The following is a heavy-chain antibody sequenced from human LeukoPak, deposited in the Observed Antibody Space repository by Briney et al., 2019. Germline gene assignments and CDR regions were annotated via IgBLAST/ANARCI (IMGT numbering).Heavy chain of an antibody. Sequence: SVNLSCNASGRTFSIYAISWVRRAPGQAREEMGGIICIFGTANYAQKFQGRVTITADESTSTAYMELSSLRSEDTAVYYCASGVPGIVSPRHYYYYYMDVWGKGTTVTISS. J-gene: IGHJ6*03. CDR2: IICIFGTA. V-gene: IGHV1-69*13. CDR1: GRTFSIYA. CDR3: ASGVPGIVSPRHYYYYYMDV. D-gene: IGHD3-16*02.